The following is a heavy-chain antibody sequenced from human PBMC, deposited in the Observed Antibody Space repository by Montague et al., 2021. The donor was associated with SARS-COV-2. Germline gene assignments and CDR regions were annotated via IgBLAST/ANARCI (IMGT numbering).Heavy chain of an antibody. Sequence: SETLSLTCSASSGSIISSGYYWGWIRQPPGKELEWIGNIYYSGTTYYNPSLQSRGTISADTSKNHLSLRLSSVTAADTAVYFCARGMIRGVTTPFDYWGQGSQVTVSS. V-gene: IGHV4-39*02. CDR2: IYYSGTT. D-gene: IGHD3-10*01. CDR3: ARGMIRGVTTPFDY. CDR1: SGSIISSGYY. J-gene: IGHJ4*02.